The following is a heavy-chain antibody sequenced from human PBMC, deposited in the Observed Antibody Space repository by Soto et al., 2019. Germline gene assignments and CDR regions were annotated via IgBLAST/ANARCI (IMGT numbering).Heavy chain of an antibody. CDR3: ATLCGGACFTDY. CDR1: GYTFTSYT. CDR2: INTGNGNT. D-gene: IGHD2-21*02. Sequence: ASVKVSCKASGYTFTSYTMHWVRQAPGQRLEWMGWINTGNGNTKYSQKFQGRVTITRDTSASTAYMELSSLRSEDTAVYYCATLCGGACFTDYWGQGTLVTVPS. J-gene: IGHJ4*02. V-gene: IGHV1-3*04.